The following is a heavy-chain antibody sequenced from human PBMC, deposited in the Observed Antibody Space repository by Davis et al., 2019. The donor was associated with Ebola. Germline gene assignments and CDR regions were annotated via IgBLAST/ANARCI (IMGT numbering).Heavy chain of an antibody. CDR3: AKSGLSFGVVKYHYGMDV. J-gene: IGHJ6*04. V-gene: IGHV3-23*01. D-gene: IGHD3-3*01. CDR2: ISGSGGST. CDR1: VITFSSYA. Sequence: GESLKISCTDSVITFSSYAMTWVRQAPGKGLEWVSAISGSGGSTYYADSVKGRFTISRDNSKKTLSLQMNSLRAEDTAVYYCAKSGLSFGVVKYHYGMDVWGKGTTVTVSS.